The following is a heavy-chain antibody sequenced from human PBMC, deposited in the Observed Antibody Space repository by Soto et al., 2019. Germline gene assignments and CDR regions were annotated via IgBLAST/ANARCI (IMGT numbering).Heavy chain of an antibody. J-gene: IGHJ4*02. Sequence: VQLVESGGGLVQPGGSRRLSCVVSGINFDDFAMHWVRQVPGKGLEWVSGINWDSEDIGYADSVKGRFTISRDNAKNSLDLQMNSLKAEGTALYYCAKDTAPGFYDANGHLDSCGQGTPVTVSS. CDR1: GINFDDFA. D-gene: IGHD2-8*01. CDR2: INWDSEDI. V-gene: IGHV3-9*01. CDR3: AKDTAPGFYDANGHLDS.